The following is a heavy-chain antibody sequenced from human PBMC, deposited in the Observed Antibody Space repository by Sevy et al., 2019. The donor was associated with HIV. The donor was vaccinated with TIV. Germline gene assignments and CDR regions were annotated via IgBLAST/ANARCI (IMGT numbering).Heavy chain of an antibody. CDR1: GFTFSSYG. J-gene: IGHJ6*02. Sequence: GGSLRLSFAASGFTFSSYGMHWVRQAPGKGLEWVAVISYDGSNKYYADSVKGRFTISRDNSKNTLYLQMNSLRAEDTAVYYCAKDPKYYYGSGSNQIYYYYYGMDVWGQGTTVTVSS. CDR3: AKDPKYYYGSGSNQIYYYYYGMDV. D-gene: IGHD3-10*01. V-gene: IGHV3-30*18. CDR2: ISYDGSNK.